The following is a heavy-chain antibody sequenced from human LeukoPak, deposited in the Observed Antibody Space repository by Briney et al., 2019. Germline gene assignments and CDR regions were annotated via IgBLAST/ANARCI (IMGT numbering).Heavy chain of an antibody. V-gene: IGHV1-18*04. J-gene: IGHJ4*02. CDR2: ISGYHGNT. Sequence: ASVKVSCKASGYTFTSYYMHWVRQAPGQGLECMGWISGYHGNTNYAQKLQGRVTMTTDTSTTTAYMELRSLRSDDTAVYYCARTPVYYDILTGSVFDYWGQGTLVTVSS. D-gene: IGHD3-9*01. CDR1: GYTFTSYY. CDR3: ARTPVYYDILTGSVFDY.